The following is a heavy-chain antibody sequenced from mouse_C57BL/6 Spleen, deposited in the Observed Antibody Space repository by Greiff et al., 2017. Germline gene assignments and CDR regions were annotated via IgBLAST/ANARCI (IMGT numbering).Heavy chain of an antibody. J-gene: IGHJ4*01. CDR3: ARPYGSSYEYAMDY. V-gene: IGHV5-17*01. Sequence: DVMLVESGGGLVKPGGSLKLSCAASGFTFSDSGMHWVRQAPEKGLEWVAYISCGSSTIYYADTVKGRFTISRDNAKNNLFLQMTSLRSEDTAMYYCARPYGSSYEYAMDYWGQGTSVTVSS. CDR2: ISCGSSTI. CDR1: GFTFSDSG. D-gene: IGHD1-1*01.